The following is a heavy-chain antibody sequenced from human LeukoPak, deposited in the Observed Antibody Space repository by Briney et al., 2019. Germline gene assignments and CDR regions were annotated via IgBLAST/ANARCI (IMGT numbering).Heavy chain of an antibody. V-gene: IGHV3-48*03. CDR1: GFAFSSYE. Sequence: GGSLRLSCAASGFAFSSYEMNWVRQAPGKGPEWISYISGGRDTMYYADSVKGRFTSSRDNAKNSLFLRMNSLRAEDTAVYYCVRVGRIQYFDYWGQGTPVTVSS. J-gene: IGHJ4*02. CDR3: VRVGRIQYFDY. D-gene: IGHD5-18*01. CDR2: ISGGRDTM.